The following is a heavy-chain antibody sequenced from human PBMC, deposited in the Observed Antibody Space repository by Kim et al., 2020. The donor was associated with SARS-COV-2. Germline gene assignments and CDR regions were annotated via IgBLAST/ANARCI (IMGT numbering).Heavy chain of an antibody. Sequence: ASVKVSCKASGYTFTSYYMHWVRQAPGQGLEWMGIINPSGGSTSYAQKFQGRVTMTRDTSTSTVYMELSSLRSEDTAVYYCAVIVVVANDAFDIWGQGTMVTVSS. CDR3: AVIVVVANDAFDI. D-gene: IGHD2-15*01. V-gene: IGHV1-46*01. CDR2: INPSGGST. CDR1: GYTFTSYY. J-gene: IGHJ3*02.